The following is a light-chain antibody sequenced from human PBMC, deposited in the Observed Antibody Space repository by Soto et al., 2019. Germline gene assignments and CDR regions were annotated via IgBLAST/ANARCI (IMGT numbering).Light chain of an antibody. J-gene: IGLJ1*01. V-gene: IGLV2-11*01. Sequence: QSALTQPRSVSGSPGQSVTISCTGTSSDVGFYNYVSWYQQHPGKAPKLMIYDVSKRPSGVPDRFSGSKSGNTASLTISGLQAEDEADYCCCSYAGSYTLYVFGTGTKLTVL. CDR3: CSYAGSYTLYV. CDR1: SSDVGFYNY. CDR2: DVS.